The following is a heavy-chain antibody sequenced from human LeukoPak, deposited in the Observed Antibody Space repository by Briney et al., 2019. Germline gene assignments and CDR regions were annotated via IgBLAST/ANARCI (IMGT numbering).Heavy chain of an antibody. CDR2: ISAYNGNT. Sequence: GASVKVSCKASGYTLTSYGISWVRQAPGQGLEWMGWISAYNGNTNYAQKLQGRVTMTTDTSTSTAYMELRSLRSDDTAVYYCARDRGIVATTSLGYWGQGTLVTVSS. V-gene: IGHV1-18*01. D-gene: IGHD5-12*01. CDR1: GYTLTSYG. J-gene: IGHJ4*02. CDR3: ARDRGIVATTSLGY.